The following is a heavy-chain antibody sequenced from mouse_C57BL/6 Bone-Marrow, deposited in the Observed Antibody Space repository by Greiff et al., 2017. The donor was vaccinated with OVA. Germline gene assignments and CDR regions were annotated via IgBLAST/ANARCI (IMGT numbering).Heavy chain of an antibody. J-gene: IGHJ2*01. CDR1: GFTFSDYG. Sequence: DVHLVESGGGLVKPGGSLKLSCAASGFTFSDYGMHWVRQAPEKGLEWVAYISSGSSTIYYADTVKGRFTISRDNAKNTLFLQMTSLRSEDTAMYYCARYDGYYVDYWGQGTTLTVSS. CDR2: ISSGSSTI. V-gene: IGHV5-17*01. D-gene: IGHD2-3*01. CDR3: ARYDGYYVDY.